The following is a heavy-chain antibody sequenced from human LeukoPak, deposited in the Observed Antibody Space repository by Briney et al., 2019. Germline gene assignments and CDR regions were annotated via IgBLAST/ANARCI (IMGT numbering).Heavy chain of an antibody. Sequence: ASVKVSCKASGYTFTSYGISWVRQAPGQGLEWMGWISAYNGNTNYAQKLQGRVTMTTDTSTSTAYMELRSLRSDDTAVYYCARSFIVVVPAAMDCWGQGTLVTVSS. CDR3: ARSFIVVVPAAMDC. J-gene: IGHJ4*02. D-gene: IGHD2-2*01. V-gene: IGHV1-18*01. CDR1: GYTFTSYG. CDR2: ISAYNGNT.